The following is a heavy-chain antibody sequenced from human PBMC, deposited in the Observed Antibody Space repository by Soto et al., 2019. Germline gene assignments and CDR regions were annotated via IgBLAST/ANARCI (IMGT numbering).Heavy chain of an antibody. V-gene: IGHV3-23*01. Sequence: GSLRLSCAASGFTFSSYAMGWVRQAPGKGLEWVSSISGIGHSTYYADSVKGRFTISRDNSKSTLHLQMNSLRAEDTAVYYCAKRIMSTIGHFDSWGQGTLVTVSS. D-gene: IGHD1-1*01. CDR2: ISGIGHST. J-gene: IGHJ4*02. CDR3: AKRIMSTIGHFDS. CDR1: GFTFSSYA.